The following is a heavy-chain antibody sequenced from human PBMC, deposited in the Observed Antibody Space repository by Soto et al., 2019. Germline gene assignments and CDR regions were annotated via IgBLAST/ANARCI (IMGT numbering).Heavy chain of an antibody. Sequence: VASVKVSCKACGYTITSCDINWVRQATGQGREWMGWMNPNSGNTGYAQKFQGRVTMTRNTSISTAYMELSSLRSEDPAVYYCARAAVLNYDILTGYYEHYMDVWGKGTTVTVSS. D-gene: IGHD3-9*01. V-gene: IGHV1-8*01. CDR3: ARAAVLNYDILTGYYEHYMDV. CDR1: GYTITSCD. CDR2: MNPNSGNT. J-gene: IGHJ6*03.